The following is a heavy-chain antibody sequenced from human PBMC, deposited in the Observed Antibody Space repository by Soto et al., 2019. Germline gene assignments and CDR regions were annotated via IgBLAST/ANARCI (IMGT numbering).Heavy chain of an antibody. CDR2: SRNKAKSYTT. CDR1: GFTFSDPH. D-gene: IGHD5-12*01. V-gene: IGHV3-72*01. J-gene: IGHJ6*03. CDR3: ARGSTIDSYYYMDV. Sequence: EVQLVESGGALVQPGGSLRLSCAASGFTFSDPHMDWVRQAPGKGLEWVGRSRNKAKSYTTEYAASVKDRFSISRDESKTSRYLEMDSLKTDDTAVYYCARGSTIDSYYYMDVWGKGTTVTVSS.